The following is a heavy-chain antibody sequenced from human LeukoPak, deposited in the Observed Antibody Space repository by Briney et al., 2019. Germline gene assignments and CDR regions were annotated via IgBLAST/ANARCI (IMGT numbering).Heavy chain of an antibody. D-gene: IGHD4-23*01. Sequence: PGGSLRLSCAASGFTFDNYGMSWVRQAPGKGLEWVSGINWNGGSTGYADSVRGRFTISRDNAKNSLYLQMNSLRAEDTALYYCARDGGHGYGGNDYWGQGTLVSVSS. CDR1: GFTFDNYG. J-gene: IGHJ4*02. CDR2: INWNGGST. V-gene: IGHV3-20*04. CDR3: ARDGGHGYGGNDY.